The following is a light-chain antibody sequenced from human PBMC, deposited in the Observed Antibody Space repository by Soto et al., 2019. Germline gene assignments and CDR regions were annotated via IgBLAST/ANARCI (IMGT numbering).Light chain of an antibody. J-gene: IGKJ5*01. V-gene: IGKV3-11*01. Sequence: EIVLTQSPATLSLSPGERATLSCRASQSVSSYLAWYQQKPGQAPRLLIYDASNRATGIPARFSGSRSGTDFTHTISSLEPEDFEFYYCQQRSNWPPITFGKGTRLE. CDR1: QSVSSY. CDR3: QQRSNWPPIT. CDR2: DAS.